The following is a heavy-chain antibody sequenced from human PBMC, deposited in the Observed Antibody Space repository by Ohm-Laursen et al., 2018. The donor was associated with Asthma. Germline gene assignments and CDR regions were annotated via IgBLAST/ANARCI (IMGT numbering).Heavy chain of an antibody. Sequence: SLRLSCSASGFTLKTYGMHWVRQAPGKGLEWVAVIWYDGSNKYYADSVKGRFTISRDNSKNTLYLQMNSLRAEDTAVYYCARDPDIVVVPAADYYCYGMDVWGQGTTVTVSS. J-gene: IGHJ6*02. CDR2: IWYDGSNK. D-gene: IGHD2-2*01. CDR1: GFTLKTYG. CDR3: ARDPDIVVVPAADYYCYGMDV. V-gene: IGHV3-33*08.